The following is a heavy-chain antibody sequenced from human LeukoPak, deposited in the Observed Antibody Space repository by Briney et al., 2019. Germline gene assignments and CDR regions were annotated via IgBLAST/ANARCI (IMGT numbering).Heavy chain of an antibody. CDR2: INYSGTT. Sequence: PSETLSLTCTVSGDSISSDNCYWAWLRQSPGKGLEWIASINYSGTTYYNPSLNSRVTISVDTSKNRFSLKLSSVTAADTAVYYCARTYSSGQGAYYWGQGTLVTVSS. D-gene: IGHD6-19*01. J-gene: IGHJ4*02. CDR3: ARTYSSGQGAYY. V-gene: IGHV4-39*07. CDR1: GDSISSDNCY.